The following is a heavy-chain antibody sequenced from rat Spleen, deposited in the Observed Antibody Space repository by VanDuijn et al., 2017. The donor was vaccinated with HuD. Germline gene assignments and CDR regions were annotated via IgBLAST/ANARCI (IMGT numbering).Heavy chain of an antibody. CDR3: VREEVGVRD. Sequence: EVKLVESGGGLVQPGRSLKLSCAASGFNFNDYWMAWVRQAPGKGLEWKGEINKDNSTINFRPSVLKEKVTISRDNAQNTLYLQMNKLGSEDTAIYYCVREEVGVRDWGQGVMVTVSS. V-gene: IGHV4-2*01. CDR1: GFNFNDYW. CDR2: INKDNSTI. J-gene: IGHJ2*01. D-gene: IGHD4-3*01.